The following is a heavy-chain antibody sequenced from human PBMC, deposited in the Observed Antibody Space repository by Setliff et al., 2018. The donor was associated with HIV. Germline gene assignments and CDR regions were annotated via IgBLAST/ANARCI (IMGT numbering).Heavy chain of an antibody. J-gene: IGHJ4*02. Sequence: PSETLSLTWTVSGGSIYSGIYYWSWIRQPAGKGLEWIGHIYTSGSTNYNPSLKSRVTISVDTSKNQFSLKLSSVTAADTAVYYCARDLLGTWGGWGQGTLVTVSS. D-gene: IGHD3-16*01. CDR2: IYTSGST. CDR1: GGSIYSGIYY. V-gene: IGHV4-61*09. CDR3: ARDLLGTWGG.